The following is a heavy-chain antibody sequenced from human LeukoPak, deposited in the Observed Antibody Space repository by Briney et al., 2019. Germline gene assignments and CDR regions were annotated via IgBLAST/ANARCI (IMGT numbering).Heavy chain of an antibody. CDR3: ARVAEAAAFDS. V-gene: IGHV3-21*06. D-gene: IGHD6-13*01. Sequence: GGSLRLSCAASGFTFGTYSMNWVRQAPGKGLEWVSSISRNSRYIYYADSMRGRFTISRDNAKNSLYLQMNSLKPEGTAVYYCARVAEAAAFDSWGQGTLVTVSS. J-gene: IGHJ4*02. CDR2: ISRNSRYI. CDR1: GFTFGTYS.